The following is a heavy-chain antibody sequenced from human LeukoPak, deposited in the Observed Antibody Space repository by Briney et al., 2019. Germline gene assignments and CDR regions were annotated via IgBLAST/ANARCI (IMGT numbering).Heavy chain of an antibody. J-gene: IGHJ4*02. D-gene: IGHD3-10*01. CDR3: ARATVWFGEFLIPGYFDY. V-gene: IGHV4-59*01. CDR1: GGSISSYY. Sequence: KPSETLSLTCTVSGGSISSYYWSWIRQPPGKGLEWIGYIYYSGSTNYNPSLKSRVTISVDTSKNQFSLKLSSVTAADTAVYYCARATVWFGEFLIPGYFDYWGQGTLVTVSS. CDR2: IYYSGST.